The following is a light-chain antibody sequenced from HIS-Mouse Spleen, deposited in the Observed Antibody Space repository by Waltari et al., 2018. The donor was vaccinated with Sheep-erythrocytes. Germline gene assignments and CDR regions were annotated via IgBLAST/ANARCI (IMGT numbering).Light chain of an antibody. Sequence: EIVLTQSPGTLSLSPGERATLSCRASQSVSSSYLAWYQQKPGQAPRLLIHGASSRATGIPDRFSGSGSGTDFTLTISRLEPEDFAVYYCQQRGVTFGQGTRLEIK. CDR2: GAS. CDR3: QQRGVT. V-gene: IGKV3-20*01. CDR1: QSVSSSY. J-gene: IGKJ5*01.